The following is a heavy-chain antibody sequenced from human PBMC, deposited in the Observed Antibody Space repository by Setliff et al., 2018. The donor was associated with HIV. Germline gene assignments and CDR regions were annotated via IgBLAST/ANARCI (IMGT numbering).Heavy chain of an antibody. V-gene: IGHV1-46*01. Sequence: ASVKVSCKASGYSFTTYYIHWMRQAPGQGLEWLAVINPGGGNTNYAQKFQGRVTVTRDTSTSTVYMELSSLRPEDTAVYYCARETQTNSGSYLAWGQGTLVTVSS. CDR2: INPGGGNT. D-gene: IGHD3-10*01. CDR1: GYSFTTYY. CDR3: ARETQTNSGSYLA. J-gene: IGHJ4*02.